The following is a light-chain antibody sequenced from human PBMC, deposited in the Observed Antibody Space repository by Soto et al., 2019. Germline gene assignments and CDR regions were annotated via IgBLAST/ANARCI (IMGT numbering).Light chain of an antibody. V-gene: IGKV4-1*01. CDR3: QHYNSYSEA. J-gene: IGKJ1*01. CDR2: GAS. Sequence: DIVMTQSPDSLAVSLGERATINCKSSQSVLYSSNNKNYLAWYQQKPGQAPRLLIYGASTRATGIPARFSGSGSGTEFTLTISSLQPDDFATYYCQHYNSYSEAFGQGTKVDI. CDR1: QSVLYSSNNKNY.